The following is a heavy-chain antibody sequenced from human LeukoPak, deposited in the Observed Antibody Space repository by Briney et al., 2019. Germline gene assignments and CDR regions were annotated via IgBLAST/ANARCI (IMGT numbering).Heavy chain of an antibody. J-gene: IGHJ4*02. V-gene: IGHV4-34*01. CDR2: INHSGST. Sequence: PSETLSLTCAVYGGSFSGYYWSWIRQPPGKGLEWIGEINHSGSTNYNPSLKSRVTISVDTSKNQTSLKPIPVTAADTAVYYCPRGSYYDFWSGYFSYFDYWGQGTLVTVSS. CDR3: PRGSYYDFWSGYFSYFDY. CDR1: GGSFSGYY. D-gene: IGHD3-3*01.